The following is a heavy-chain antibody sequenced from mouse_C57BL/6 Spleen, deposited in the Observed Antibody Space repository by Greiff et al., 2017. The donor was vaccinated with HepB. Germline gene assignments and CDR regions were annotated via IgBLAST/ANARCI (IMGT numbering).Heavy chain of an antibody. CDR2: IDPSDSYT. V-gene: IGHV1-50*01. CDR1: GYTFTSYW. D-gene: IGHD1-1*01. CDR3: ARGATVVATDY. J-gene: IGHJ2*01. Sequence: QVQLQQPGAELVKPGASVKLSCKASGYTFTSYWMQWVKQRPGQGLEWIGEIDPSDSYTNYNQKFKGKATLTVDTSSSTAYMQLSSLTSEDSAVHYCARGATVVATDYWGQGTTLTVSS.